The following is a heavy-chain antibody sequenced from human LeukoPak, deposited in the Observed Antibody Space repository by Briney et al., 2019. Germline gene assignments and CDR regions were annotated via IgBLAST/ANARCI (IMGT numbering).Heavy chain of an antibody. Sequence: PGGSLRLSCAASGFTFSSYAMSWVRQAPGKGLEWVSAISGGGGSTYYADSVKGRFTISRDNSKNTLYLQMNSLRAEDTAVYYCAKCRDYYDSSGENDYWGQGTLVTVSS. J-gene: IGHJ4*02. CDR1: GFTFSSYA. D-gene: IGHD3-22*01. CDR2: ISGGGGST. CDR3: AKCRDYYDSSGENDY. V-gene: IGHV3-23*01.